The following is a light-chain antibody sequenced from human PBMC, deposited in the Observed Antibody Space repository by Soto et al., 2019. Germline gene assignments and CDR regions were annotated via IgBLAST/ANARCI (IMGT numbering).Light chain of an antibody. CDR1: QSVGSN. CDR3: QHYNNWPPYA. J-gene: IGKJ2*01. CDR2: GAS. Sequence: EIVMTQSPATLSVSPGERATLSCRASQSVGSNLAWYQQKPGQAPRLLIYGASTRTTATPARFSGSGSGTAFTLTIISLQSEDFAVYYCQHYNNWPPYAFGQGTKLETK. V-gene: IGKV3D-15*01.